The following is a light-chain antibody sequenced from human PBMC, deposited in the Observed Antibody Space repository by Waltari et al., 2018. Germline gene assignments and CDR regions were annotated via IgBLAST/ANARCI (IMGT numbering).Light chain of an antibody. V-gene: IGLV1-44*01. CDR3: AAWDDSLSNWV. CDR1: SSNIGTNT. CDR2: TNN. Sequence: QSVVTQPPSASGTPGQRVTISCSGRSSNIGTNTVTWYHQFPGTAPRLLIYTNNQRPSGVPDRFSGSKSGTSASLAISGLQSEDEADYYCAAWDDSLSNWVFGGGTKVTVL. J-gene: IGLJ3*02.